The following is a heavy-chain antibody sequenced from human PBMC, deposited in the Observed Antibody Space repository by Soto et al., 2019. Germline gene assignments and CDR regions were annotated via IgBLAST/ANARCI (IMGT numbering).Heavy chain of an antibody. V-gene: IGHV4-39*01. CDR1: GGSISSSSYY. CDR3: ASSGYASNGMDV. J-gene: IGHJ6*02. Sequence: QLQLQESGPGLMKPSETLFLTCTVSGGSISSSSYYWGWIRQPPGKGLEWIGSIYYSGSTYYNPSLKSRVTISVDTSKNQFSLKLSSVTAADTAVYYCASSGYASNGMDVWGQGTTVTVSS. D-gene: IGHD5-12*01. CDR2: IYYSGST.